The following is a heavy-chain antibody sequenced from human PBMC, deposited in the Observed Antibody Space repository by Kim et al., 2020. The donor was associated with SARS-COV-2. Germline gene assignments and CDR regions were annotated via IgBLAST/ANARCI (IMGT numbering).Heavy chain of an antibody. CDR3: AKPLYSSSWFFDY. J-gene: IGHJ4*02. Sequence: ADSVKSRFTISRDNSKNTLYLQMNSLRAEDTAVYYCAKPLYSSSWFFDYWGQGTLVTVSS. D-gene: IGHD6-13*01. V-gene: IGHV3-33*06.